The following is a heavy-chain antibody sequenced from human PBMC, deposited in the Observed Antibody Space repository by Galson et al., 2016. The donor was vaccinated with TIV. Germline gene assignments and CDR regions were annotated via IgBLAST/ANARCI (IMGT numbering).Heavy chain of an antibody. Sequence: SLRLSCAASGLTVSDNYMTWVRRAPGKGLEWVSMIYSGGGTSYADSVRGRFTISRDNSKNTVHLQMNRLRPEDTAVYYCARERRHCGNECYLYYYYGMDVWGQGTTVTVSS. CDR1: GLTVSDNY. CDR2: IYSGGGT. CDR3: ARERRHCGNECYLYYYYGMDV. J-gene: IGHJ6*02. D-gene: IGHD2-21*01. V-gene: IGHV3-66*02.